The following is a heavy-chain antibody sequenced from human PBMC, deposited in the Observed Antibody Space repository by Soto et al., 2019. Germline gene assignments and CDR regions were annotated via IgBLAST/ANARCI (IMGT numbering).Heavy chain of an antibody. Sequence: QVQLVQSGAEVKKPGASVKVSCEASGYTFSSYHISWVRQASGQVLEWMGWVNPNSNETDYAQKFQGRVTMTGNTSISTAYMELSSLRSDDTAVYYCVRSGRRSGIDYWGQGPLVTVSS. J-gene: IGHJ4*02. CDR2: VNPNSNET. CDR3: VRSGRRSGIDY. V-gene: IGHV1-8*01. D-gene: IGHD5-12*01. CDR1: GYTFSSYH.